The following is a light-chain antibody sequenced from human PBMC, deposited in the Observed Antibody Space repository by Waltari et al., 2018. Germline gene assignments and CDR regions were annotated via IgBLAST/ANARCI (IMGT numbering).Light chain of an antibody. CDR1: SLRSDY. CDR2: GKT. CDR3: DSRDSSGNHLNVV. Sequence: SSELTQDPAVSVALGQTVRITCQGDSLRSDYARRYQQQPGQTPVLVILGKTHRPLWFPDRFSGSSSVNTASLTVTGAQAEDEADFYCDSRDSSGNHLNVVFGGGTKLTVL. V-gene: IGLV3-19*01. J-gene: IGLJ2*01.